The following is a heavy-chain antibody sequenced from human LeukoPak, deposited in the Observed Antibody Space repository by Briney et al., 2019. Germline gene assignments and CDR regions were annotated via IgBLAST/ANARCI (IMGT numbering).Heavy chain of an antibody. CDR3: AKDPLLGYSSGWFGGYFAS. D-gene: IGHD6-19*01. CDR2: ISSSSSYI. CDR1: GFTFSSYS. J-gene: IGHJ4*02. V-gene: IGHV3-21*01. Sequence: NSGGSLRLSCAASGFTFSSYSMNWVRQAPGKGLEWVSSISSSSSYIYYADSVKGRFTISRDNAKNSLYLQMNSLRAEDTAVYYCAKDPLLGYSSGWFGGYFASWGQGTLVTVSS.